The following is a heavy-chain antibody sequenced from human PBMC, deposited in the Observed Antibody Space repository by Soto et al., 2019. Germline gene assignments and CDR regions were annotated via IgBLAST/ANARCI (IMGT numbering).Heavy chain of an antibody. V-gene: IGHV1-2*04. D-gene: IGHD6-19*01. CDR1: GYTFTGYY. CDR2: INPKSGGT. J-gene: IGHJ2*01. Sequence: QVQLVQSGAEVKKPGASVKVSCKASGYTFTGYYIHWVRQAPGQGLEWMGWINPKSGGTNYAQKFQGWVTMTRDMSISTAYMELSRLTSDDTAVYYCARGSSSGLLYGYFDLWGRGTLVTVSS. CDR3: ARGSSSGLLYGYFDL.